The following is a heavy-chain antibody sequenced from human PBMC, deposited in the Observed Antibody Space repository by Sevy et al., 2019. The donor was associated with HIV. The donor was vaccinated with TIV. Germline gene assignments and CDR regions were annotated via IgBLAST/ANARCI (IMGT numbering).Heavy chain of an antibody. CDR3: ARVYASSGGGTGMDV. J-gene: IGHJ6*02. V-gene: IGHV1-8*01. CDR1: GYTFTTYE. Sequence: ASVKVSCKASGYTFTTYEINWVRQASGQGLEWMGWMNPNSGNTGYARKFQGRVTMTRNTSISTASMELSSLRSEDTAIYYCARVYASSGGGTGMDVWGQGTTVTVSS. CDR2: MNPNSGNT. D-gene: IGHD2-2*01.